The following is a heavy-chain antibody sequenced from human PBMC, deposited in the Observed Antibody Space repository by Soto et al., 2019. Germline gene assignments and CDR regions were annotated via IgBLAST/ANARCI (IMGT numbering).Heavy chain of an antibody. J-gene: IGHJ6*02. Sequence: QVQLVQSGAEVKKPGSSVKVSCKASGGTFSSYAISWVRQAPGQGLEWMGGIIPIFGTANYAQKFPGRVTITADESTSTADMELSSLRSEDTAVYYCARATIAGVVAPEDGGMDVWGQGTTVTVSS. CDR2: IIPIFGTA. D-gene: IGHD2-21*01. V-gene: IGHV1-69*01. CDR1: GGTFSSYA. CDR3: ARATIAGVVAPEDGGMDV.